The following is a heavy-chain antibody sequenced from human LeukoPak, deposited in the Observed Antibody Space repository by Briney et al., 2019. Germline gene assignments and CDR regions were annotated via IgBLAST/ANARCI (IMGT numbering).Heavy chain of an antibody. CDR2: IIPIFGTA. CDR3: ASGGGGSTRSPRAEYFQH. J-gene: IGHJ1*01. V-gene: IGHV1-69*01. D-gene: IGHD2-15*01. Sequence: SVKVSCKASGGTFSSCAISWVRQAPGQGLEWMGGIIPIFGTANYAQKFQGRVTITADESTSTAYMELSSLRSEDTAVYYCASGGGGSTRSPRAEYFQHWGQGTLVTVPS. CDR1: GGTFSSCA.